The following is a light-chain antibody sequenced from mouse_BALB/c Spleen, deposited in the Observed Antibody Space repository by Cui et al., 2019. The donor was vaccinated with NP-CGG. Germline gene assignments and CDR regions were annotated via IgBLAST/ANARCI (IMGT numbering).Light chain of an antibody. J-gene: IGLJ1*01. CDR3: ALWYSNHWV. CDR2: GTN. V-gene: IGLV1*01. Sequence: QAVVTQESALTTSPGETVTPTCRSSTGAVTTRNYANWVQEKPDHLFSGLIGGTNNRVPGVPARFSGSLIGDKAALTITGAQTEDEAIYFCALWYSNHWVFGGGTKLTVL. CDR1: TGAVTTRNY.